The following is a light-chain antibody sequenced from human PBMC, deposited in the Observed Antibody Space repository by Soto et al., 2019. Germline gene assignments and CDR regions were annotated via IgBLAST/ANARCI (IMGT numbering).Light chain of an antibody. CDR1: QSILYSSNNKNY. CDR2: WAS. Sequence: DIVMTQSPDSLTVSLGERAIINCKSSQSILYSSNNKNYLAWYQQKPGQPPKVLIYWASTRESGVPDRFSGSGSATDFTLTISSLHAEDVAVYYCQQYYRGRTFCQGTKVEIK. V-gene: IGKV4-1*01. J-gene: IGKJ1*01. CDR3: QQYYRGRT.